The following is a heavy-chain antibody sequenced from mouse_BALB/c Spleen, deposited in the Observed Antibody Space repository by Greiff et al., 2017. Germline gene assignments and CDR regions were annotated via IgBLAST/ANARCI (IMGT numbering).Heavy chain of an antibody. V-gene: IGHV1-87*01. CDR2: IYPGDGDT. CDR1: GYTFTSYW. Sequence: VQLQQSGAELARPGASVKLSCKASGYTFTSYWMQWVKQRPGQGLEWIGAIYPGDGDTRYTQKFKGKATLTADKSSSTAYMQLSSLASEDSAVYYCARSNYGNAMDYWGQGTSVTVSS. D-gene: IGHD2-5*01. J-gene: IGHJ4*01. CDR3: ARSNYGNAMDY.